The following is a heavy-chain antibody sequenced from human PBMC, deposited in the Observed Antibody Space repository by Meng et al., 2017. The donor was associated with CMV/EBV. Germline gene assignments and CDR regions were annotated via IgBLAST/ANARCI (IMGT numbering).Heavy chain of an antibody. V-gene: IGHV1-69*02. CDR3: ASLSCGGDCPIEFEGQFDY. D-gene: IGHD2-21*01. J-gene: IGHJ4*02. Sequence: SVTVSCKASGSTFSSYTISWVRQAPGQGLEWMGRIIPILGIANYAQKFQGRVTINADKSTSTAYMELSSLKSEDTAVYYCASLSCGGDCPIEFEGQFDYWGQGTLVTVSS. CDR2: IIPILGIA. CDR1: GSTFSSYT.